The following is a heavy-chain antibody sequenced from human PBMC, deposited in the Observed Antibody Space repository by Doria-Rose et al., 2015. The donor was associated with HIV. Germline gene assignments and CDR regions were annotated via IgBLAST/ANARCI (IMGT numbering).Heavy chain of an antibody. J-gene: IGHJ4*02. Sequence: QVTLKESGPVLVKPTETLTLTCTVSGVSLSSPGMGVSWIRQPPGQALEWLASIFSDDERSDKTSLKSRLTISRGTSKSQVVLTMTDMDPVDTATYYCARIKSSRWYHKYYFDFWGQGTLVIVSA. CDR2: IFSDDER. CDR1: GVSLSSPGMG. CDR3: ARIKSSRWYHKYYFDF. V-gene: IGHV2-26*01. D-gene: IGHD6-13*01.